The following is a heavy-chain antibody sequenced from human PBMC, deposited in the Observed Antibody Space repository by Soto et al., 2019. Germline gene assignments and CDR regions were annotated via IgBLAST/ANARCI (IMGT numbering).Heavy chain of an antibody. CDR2: IYYSGST. CDR3: ARRFAGGGGLIDY. D-gene: IGHD3-16*01. J-gene: IGHJ4*02. CDR1: GGSISSSSYY. Sequence: QLQLQESGPGLVKPSETLSLTCTVSGGSISSSSYYWGWIRQPPGKGLEWIGSIYYSGSTYYNPSLKSRVTISVDTSKNQFSLKLSSVTAADTAVYYCARRFAGGGGLIDYWGQGTLVTVSS. V-gene: IGHV4-39*01.